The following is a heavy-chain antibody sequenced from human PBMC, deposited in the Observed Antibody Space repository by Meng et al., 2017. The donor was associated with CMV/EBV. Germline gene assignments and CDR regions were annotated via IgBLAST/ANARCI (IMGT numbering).Heavy chain of an antibody. CDR1: GGTFSSYA. D-gene: IGHD3-10*01. V-gene: IGHV1-69*10. Sequence: SVKVSCKASGGTFSSYAISWVRQAPGQGLEWMGGIIPILGIANYAQKFQGRVTITADKSTSTAYMELSSLRSEDTAVYYCARDGSWCGELLYGPGPFDYWGQGTLVTVSS. CDR2: IIPILGIA. J-gene: IGHJ4*02. CDR3: ARDGSWCGELLYGPGPFDY.